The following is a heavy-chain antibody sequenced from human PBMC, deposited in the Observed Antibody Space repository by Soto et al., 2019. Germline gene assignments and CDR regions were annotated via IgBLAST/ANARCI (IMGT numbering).Heavy chain of an antibody. CDR3: ARDPGLASAYYDILTGYDGRDYYYGMDV. J-gene: IGHJ6*02. Sequence: ASVKVSCKASGYTFTSYGISWVRQAPGQGLEWMGWISAYNGNTNYAQKLQGRVTMTTDTSTSTAYMGLRSLRSDDTAVYYCARDPGLASAYYDILTGYDGRDYYYGMDVWGQGTTVTVSS. CDR1: GYTFTSYG. D-gene: IGHD3-9*01. CDR2: ISAYNGNT. V-gene: IGHV1-18*01.